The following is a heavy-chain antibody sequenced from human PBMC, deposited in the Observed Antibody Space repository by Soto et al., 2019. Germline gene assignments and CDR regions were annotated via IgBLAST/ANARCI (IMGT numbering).Heavy chain of an antibody. Sequence: GGSLRLSCAASGFTFSSYSMNWVRQAPGKGLEWVSYISSSSSTIYYADSVKGRFTISRDNAKNSLYLQMNSLRAEDTAVYYCARTKGVRRWGAFDIRGQGTMVTVSS. J-gene: IGHJ3*02. CDR1: GFTFSSYS. V-gene: IGHV3-48*01. CDR3: ARTKGVRRWGAFDI. CDR2: ISSSSSTI. D-gene: IGHD2-8*01.